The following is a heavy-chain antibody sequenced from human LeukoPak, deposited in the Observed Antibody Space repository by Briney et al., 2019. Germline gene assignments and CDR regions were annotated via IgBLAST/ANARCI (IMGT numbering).Heavy chain of an antibody. V-gene: IGHV3-15*01. CDR1: GFTFSNAW. Sequence: GRSLRLSCAASGFTFSNAWMSWVRQAPGKGLEWVGRIKSKTDGGTTDYAAPVKGRFTISRDDSKNTLYLQMNSLKTEGTAVYYCTTELGYCSSTSCYGQDYWGQGTLVTVSS. D-gene: IGHD2-2*01. CDR3: TTELGYCSSTSCYGQDY. J-gene: IGHJ4*02. CDR2: IKSKTDGGTT.